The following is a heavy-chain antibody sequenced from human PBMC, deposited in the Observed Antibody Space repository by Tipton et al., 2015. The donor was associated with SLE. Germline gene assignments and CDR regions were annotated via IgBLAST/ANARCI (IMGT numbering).Heavy chain of an antibody. CDR2: IYTSGST. CDR3: ARGSGSY. V-gene: IGHV4-4*09. CDR1: GGSFSGYY. D-gene: IGHD6-19*01. J-gene: IGHJ4*02. Sequence: TLSLTCAVYGGSFSGYYWSWIRQPAGKGLEWIGYIYTSGSTNYNPSLKSRVTISVDTSKNQFSLKLSSVTAADMAVYYCARGSGSYWGQGTLVTVSS.